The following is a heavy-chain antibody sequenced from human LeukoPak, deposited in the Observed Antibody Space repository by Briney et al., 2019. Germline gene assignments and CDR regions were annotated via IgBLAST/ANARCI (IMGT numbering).Heavy chain of an antibody. Sequence: PGGSLRLSCAASGFTFSSSAMSWVRQAPGKGLEWVSSISGSGGSTYYADSVKGRFTISRDNSKNTLYLQMNSLRVEDTAVYYCAKAFPDGVLESDYWGQGTLVTVSS. CDR1: GFTFSSSA. J-gene: IGHJ4*02. CDR3: AKAFPDGVLESDY. V-gene: IGHV3-23*01. CDR2: ISGSGGST. D-gene: IGHD1-1*01.